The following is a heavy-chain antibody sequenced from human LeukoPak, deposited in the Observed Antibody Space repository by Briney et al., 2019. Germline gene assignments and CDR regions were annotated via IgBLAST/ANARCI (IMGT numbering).Heavy chain of an antibody. D-gene: IGHD6-6*01. CDR2: IYSSGIT. CDR1: GGSISSYY. J-gene: IGHJ4*02. Sequence: PSETLSLTCSVSGGSISSYYWTWIRQPPGKGLEWIGYIYSSGITNYNPSLKSRATMSVDTSKNQFSLKLSSVTAADTAVYYCARSLGYFDLWGQGSLVTVSS. CDR3: ARSLGYFDL. V-gene: IGHV4-59*08.